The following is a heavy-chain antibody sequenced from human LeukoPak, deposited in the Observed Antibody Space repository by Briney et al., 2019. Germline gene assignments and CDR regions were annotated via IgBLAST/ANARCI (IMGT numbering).Heavy chain of an antibody. CDR1: GYSFTSYW. J-gene: IGHJ5*02. V-gene: IGHV5-51*01. Sequence: GESLKISCKGSGYSFTSYWIGWVRQMPGKGLEWMGIIYPGDSDTRYSPSFQGQVTISADKSISTAYLQWSSLKASDTDMYYCARHARDYYDSSGYYYVNWFDPWGQGTLVTVSS. CDR3: ARHARDYYDSSGYYYVNWFDP. D-gene: IGHD3-22*01. CDR2: IYPGDSDT.